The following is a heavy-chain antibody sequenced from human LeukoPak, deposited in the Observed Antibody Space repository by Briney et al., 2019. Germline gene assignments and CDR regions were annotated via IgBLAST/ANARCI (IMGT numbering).Heavy chain of an antibody. CDR3: ARARGAVAGYFDY. CDR1: GGTFSSYA. D-gene: IGHD6-19*01. CDR2: IIPILGIA. V-gene: IGHV1-69*04. J-gene: IGHJ4*02. Sequence: ASVKVSCKASGGTFSSYAISWVRQAPGQGLEWMGRIIPILGIANYAQKFQGRVTITADKSTSTAYMELSSLRSEDTAVYYCARARGAVAGYFDYWGQGTLVTVSS.